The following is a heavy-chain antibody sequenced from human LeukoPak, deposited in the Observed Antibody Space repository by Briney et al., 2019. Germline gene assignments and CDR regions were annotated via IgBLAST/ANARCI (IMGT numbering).Heavy chain of an antibody. J-gene: IGHJ4*02. Sequence: GGSLRLSCAASGFTFSRYGMHWVRQTPGKGLEWVAVISYDASNKYYADSVKGRFTISRDTSKNTLYLQMNSLRAEDMAVYYCARGYAHYFDYWGQGTLVTVSS. CDR2: ISYDASNK. CDR3: ARGYAHYFDY. D-gene: IGHD2-2*01. CDR1: GFTFSRYG. V-gene: IGHV3-30*03.